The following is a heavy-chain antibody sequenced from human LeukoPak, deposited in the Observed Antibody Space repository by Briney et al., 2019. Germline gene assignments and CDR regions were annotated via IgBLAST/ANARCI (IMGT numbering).Heavy chain of an antibody. Sequence: QTGRSLRLSCAASGFTFNGWGMHWVRHAPGKGLEWVARILYDGSRQYYTDSVKGRFTIARDNSKNTLFLEMNSLRVEDTAVYYCVKSSGTDDYGMDAWGQGTTVTVSS. CDR3: VKSSGTDDYGMDA. CDR2: ILYDGSRQ. CDR1: GFTFNGWG. V-gene: IGHV3-30*18. D-gene: IGHD3-10*01. J-gene: IGHJ6*02.